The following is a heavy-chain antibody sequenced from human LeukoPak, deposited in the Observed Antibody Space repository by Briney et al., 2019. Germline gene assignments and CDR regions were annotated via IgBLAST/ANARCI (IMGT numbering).Heavy chain of an antibody. Sequence: GGSLRLSCAASGFTFSDYYMSWIRQAPGKGLEWVSYISSSGSTIYYADSVKGRFTISRDNAKNSLYLQMNSLRAADTAVYYCARVGVLAARPGAFDIWGQGTMVTVSS. J-gene: IGHJ3*02. CDR3: ARVGVLAARPGAFDI. CDR2: ISSSGSTI. D-gene: IGHD6-6*01. V-gene: IGHV3-11*01. CDR1: GFTFSDYY.